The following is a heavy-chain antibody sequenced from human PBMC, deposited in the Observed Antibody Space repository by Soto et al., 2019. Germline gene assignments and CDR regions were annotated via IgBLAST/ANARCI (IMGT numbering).Heavy chain of an antibody. V-gene: IGHV4-4*02. CDR3: ARYRYGGYGFDY. J-gene: IGHJ4*02. Sequence: QVQLQESGPGLVKPSGTLSLTCAVSSDSITSSNWWSWFRQSPGKGREWSGEESHSGSTNYIPSLKSQVTISVDKSRKQFSLRVNSVTAAGTAVYYCARYRYGGYGFDYWGQGTLVTVSS. CDR2: ESHSGST. CDR1: SDSITSSNW. D-gene: IGHD5-12*01.